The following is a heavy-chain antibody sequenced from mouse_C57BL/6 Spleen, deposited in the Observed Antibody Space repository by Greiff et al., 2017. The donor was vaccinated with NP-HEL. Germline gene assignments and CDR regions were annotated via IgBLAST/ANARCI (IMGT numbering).Heavy chain of an antibody. V-gene: IGHV1-85*01. J-gene: IGHJ1*03. Sequence: QVQLKESGPELVKPGASVKLSCKASGYTFTSYDINWVKQRPGQGLEWIGWIYPRDGSTKYNEKFKGKATLTVDTSSSTAYMELHSLTSEDSAVYFCARRGGYWYFDVWGTGTTVTVSS. CDR1: GYTFTSYD. CDR3: ARRGGYWYFDV. CDR2: IYPRDGST.